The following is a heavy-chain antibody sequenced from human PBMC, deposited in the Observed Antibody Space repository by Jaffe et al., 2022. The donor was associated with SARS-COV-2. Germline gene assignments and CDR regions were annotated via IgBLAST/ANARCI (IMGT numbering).Heavy chain of an antibody. V-gene: IGHV5-10-1*03. J-gene: IGHJ6*02. CDR3: ARHAKIAAAGTAVLGMDV. D-gene: IGHD6-13*01. CDR1: GYSFTSYW. Sequence: EVQLVQSGAEVKKPGESLRISCKGSGYSFTSYWISWVRQMPGKGLEWMGRIDPSDSYTNYSPSFQGHVTISADKSISTAYLQWSSLKASDTAMYYCARHAKIAAAGTAVLGMDVWGQGTTVTVSS. CDR2: IDPSDSYT.